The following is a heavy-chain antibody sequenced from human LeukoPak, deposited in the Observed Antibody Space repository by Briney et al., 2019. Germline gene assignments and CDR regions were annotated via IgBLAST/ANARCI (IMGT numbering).Heavy chain of an antibody. D-gene: IGHD5-18*01. Sequence: SETLSLTCTVSGDSISSYYWSWIRQPPGKGLEWIGYMYYSGSTNYNPSLKSRVTISVDTSKNQFSLKLRSVTAADTAVYYCARTTEGGYSYGYFYYYYMDVWGKGTTVTISS. CDR1: GDSISSYY. J-gene: IGHJ6*03. CDR3: ARTTEGGYSYGYFYYYYMDV. V-gene: IGHV4-59*01. CDR2: MYYSGST.